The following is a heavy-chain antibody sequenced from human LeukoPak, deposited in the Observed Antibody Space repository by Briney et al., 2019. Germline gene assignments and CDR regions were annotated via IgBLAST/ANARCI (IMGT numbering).Heavy chain of an antibody. CDR1: AFTFSSYA. D-gene: IGHD5-18*01. J-gene: IGHJ4*02. CDR3: ARDAGGYSYGWYFDY. Sequence: PGRSLRLSCAASAFTFSSYAMHWVRQAPGKGLEWVTLISYDGRTKYYADSVKGRFTISRDNSKNTLYLQMNSLRDEDTAVYYCARDAGGYSYGWYFDYWGQGTLVTVSS. V-gene: IGHV3-30*04. CDR2: ISYDGRTK.